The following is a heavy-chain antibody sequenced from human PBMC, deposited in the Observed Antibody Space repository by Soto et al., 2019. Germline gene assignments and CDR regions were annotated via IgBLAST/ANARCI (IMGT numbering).Heavy chain of an antibody. CDR1: GYTFTSYG. Sequence: ASVKVSCKASGYTFTSYGISWVRQAPGQGLEWMGWISAYNGNTNYAQKLQGRVTMTTDTSTSTAYMELRSLRSDDTAVYYCARGGGIVGASGNYYYYGMDVWVQGTTVTVSS. CDR2: ISAYNGNT. J-gene: IGHJ6*02. D-gene: IGHD1-26*01. V-gene: IGHV1-18*04. CDR3: ARGGGIVGASGNYYYYGMDV.